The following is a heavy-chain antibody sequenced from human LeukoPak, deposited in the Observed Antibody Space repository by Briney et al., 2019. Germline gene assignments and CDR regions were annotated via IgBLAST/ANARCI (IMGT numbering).Heavy chain of an antibody. CDR1: GFIFSSFT. CDR3: ARDQHSPYSSYTDV. Sequence: GGSLRLSCAASGFIFSSFTMHWVRQAPGKGLEWVPSISSSSTYIYYADSLKGRFTISRGNAKNSLYLQMNSLRAEDTAVYYCARDQHSPYSSYTDVWGKGTTLTVSS. V-gene: IGHV3-21*01. D-gene: IGHD6-13*01. J-gene: IGHJ6*03. CDR2: ISSSSTYI.